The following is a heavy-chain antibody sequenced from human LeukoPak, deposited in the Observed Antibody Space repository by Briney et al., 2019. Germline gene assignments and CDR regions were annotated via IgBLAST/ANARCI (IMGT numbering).Heavy chain of an antibody. J-gene: IGHJ3*02. D-gene: IGHD2-15*01. CDR2: ISGDSGST. CDR3: AKVGYCSGGSCYPVAFDI. CDR1: GFTFDDYA. Sequence: PGGSLRLSCAASGFTFDDYAMHWVRQAPGKGLEWVSLISGDSGSTYYADSVKGRFTISRDNSKNSLYLQMNSLRTEDTALYYCAKVGYCSGGSCYPVAFDIWGQGTMVTVSS. V-gene: IGHV3-43*02.